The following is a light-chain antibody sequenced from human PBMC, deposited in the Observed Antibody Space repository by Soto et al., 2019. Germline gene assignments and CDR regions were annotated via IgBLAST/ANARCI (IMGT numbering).Light chain of an antibody. CDR2: AAS. J-gene: IGKJ5*01. CDR3: QQRSNWPIT. CDR1: QGIRSA. V-gene: IGKV1-6*01. Sequence: IEVTQSPSSLSPSVGDRVTITCRTSQGIRSALGWYKQKPGKVPRLLIYAASTLQSGVPSRFSGSGSGREFTLTISSLQPEDFAVYYCQQRSNWPITFGQGTRLEI.